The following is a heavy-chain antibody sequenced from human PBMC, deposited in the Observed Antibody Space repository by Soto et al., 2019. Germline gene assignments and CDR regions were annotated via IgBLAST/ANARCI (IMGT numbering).Heavy chain of an antibody. V-gene: IGHV3-74*01. CDR2: INPDGSST. Sequence: GGSLRLSCAASGFTFNLYWMHWVRQAPGKGLVWVSRINPDGSSTTYADSVKGRFTISRDNSKNTVYLQMNGLGAEDTAIYYCARGNWNSYWGQGALVTVSS. CDR3: ARGNWNSY. D-gene: IGHD1-7*01. J-gene: IGHJ4*02. CDR1: GFTFNLYW.